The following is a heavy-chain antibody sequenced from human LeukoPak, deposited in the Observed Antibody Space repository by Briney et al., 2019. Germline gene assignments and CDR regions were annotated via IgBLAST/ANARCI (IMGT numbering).Heavy chain of an antibody. D-gene: IGHD1-26*01. CDR3: AGWGLRSNY. CDR2: IYYSGST. J-gene: IGHJ4*02. CDR1: SIYN. V-gene: IGHV4-39*01. Sequence: SIYNMNWVRQPPGKGLEWIGSIYYSGSTYYNPSLKSRVTISVDTSKNQFSLKLSSVTAADTAVYYCAGWGLRSNYWGQGTLVTVSS.